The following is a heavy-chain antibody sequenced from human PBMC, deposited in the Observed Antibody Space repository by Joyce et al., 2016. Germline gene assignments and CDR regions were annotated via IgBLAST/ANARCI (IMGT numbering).Heavy chain of an antibody. V-gene: IGHV3-30*18. CDR1: GLTLSNYG. D-gene: IGHD6-25*01. J-gene: IGHJ4*02. CDR3: AKILTATYSSGWFLDY. Sequence: QVQLVESGGGVVQPGRSLRLSCAASGLTLSNYGVHWVRQAPGKGLEWVAVISYDGIYKYYADSVKGRFTISRDNSKNTVFLEINSLRAEDTAVYYCAKILTATYSSGWFLDYWGQGTLVTVSS. CDR2: ISYDGIYK.